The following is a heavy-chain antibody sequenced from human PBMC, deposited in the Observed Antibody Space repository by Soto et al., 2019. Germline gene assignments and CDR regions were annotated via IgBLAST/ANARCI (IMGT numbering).Heavy chain of an antibody. CDR1: GFTVSSNY. J-gene: IGHJ6*02. CDR3: AVRLWGYYYYGMDV. V-gene: IGHV3-53*01. CDR2: IYSGGST. Sequence: GESLKISCAASGFTVSSNYMSWVRQAPGKGLEWVAVIYSGGSTDYADSVKGGITISRDNSKNTLYLQMNSVRAEDTGVYYCAVRLWGYYYYGMDVWGQGTTVTVSS. D-gene: IGHD5-18*01.